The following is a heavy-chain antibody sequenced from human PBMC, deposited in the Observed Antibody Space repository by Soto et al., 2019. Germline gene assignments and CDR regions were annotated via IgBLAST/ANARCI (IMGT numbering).Heavy chain of an antibody. CDR3: AKDSGLAAAGTLNY. CDR1: GFTFDDYA. Sequence: SLRLSCAASGFTFDDYAMHWVRQAPGKGLEWVSGISWNSGSIGYADSVKGRFTISRDNAKNSLYLQMNSLRAEDTALYYCAKDSGLAAAGTLNYWGQGTLVTV. J-gene: IGHJ4*02. V-gene: IGHV3-9*01. CDR2: ISWNSGSI. D-gene: IGHD6-13*01.